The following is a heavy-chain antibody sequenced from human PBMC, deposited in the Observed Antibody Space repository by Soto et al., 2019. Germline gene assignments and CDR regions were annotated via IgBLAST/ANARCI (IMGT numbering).Heavy chain of an antibody. CDR1: GLTFSHYY. V-gene: IGHV3-11*01. CDR3: AMRIQGSASYCCDI. D-gene: IGHD3-16*02. J-gene: IGHJ3*02. Sequence: PRGSLRLSCAASGLTFSHYYMSWVRHAPGKELDWVSSIRWGGATLYADSVTDRFTISGDNDKNSLYLQMNSQRAEGTAVYSCAMRIQGSASYCCDIWDQVTMLTVSS. CDR2: IRWGGAT.